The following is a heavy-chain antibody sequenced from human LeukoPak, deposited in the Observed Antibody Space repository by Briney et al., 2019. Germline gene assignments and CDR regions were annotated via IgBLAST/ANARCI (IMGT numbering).Heavy chain of an antibody. J-gene: IGHJ3*02. CDR2: IYYIGTT. V-gene: IGHV4-31*03. CDR1: GGSISSGGYS. Sequence: PSETLSLTCTVSGGSISSGGYSWRWIRHHPGKGLEWIGYIYYIGTTYCNPSLKSRVTISIDTTKNQFSLNLTSVTAADTAVYYCARVANTFDIWGQGTMVTVSS. CDR3: ARVANTFDI.